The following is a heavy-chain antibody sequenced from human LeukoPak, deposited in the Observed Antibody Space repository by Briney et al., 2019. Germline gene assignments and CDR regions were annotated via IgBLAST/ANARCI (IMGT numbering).Heavy chain of an antibody. CDR2: INPNSGGT. CDR3: ARDRYYYDSSGYCDY. CDR1: GYTFTGYY. D-gene: IGHD3-22*01. V-gene: IGHV1-2*02. Sequence: ASVKVSCKASGYTFTGYYMHWVRQAPGQGLEWMGWINPNSGGTNYAQKFQGRVTMTRDTSISTAYMELSRLRSDDTAVYCCARDRYYYDSSGYCDYWGQGTLVTVSS. J-gene: IGHJ4*02.